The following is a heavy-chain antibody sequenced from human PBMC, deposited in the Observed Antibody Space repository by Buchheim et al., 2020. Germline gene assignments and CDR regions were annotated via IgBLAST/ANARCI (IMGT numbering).Heavy chain of an antibody. D-gene: IGHD1-1*01. CDR1: GITYSDYY. J-gene: IGHJ6*02. CDR2: ISPGATNI. Sequence: QVQLVESGGGLVKPGGSLRLSCAASGITYSDYYMSWIRQAPGKGLEWISYISPGATNIYYADSVKGRFTTSRDNAKNSLYLHMKSLRAEDTAVYCCARDRNAAGIDVWGQGTT. CDR3: ARDRNAAGIDV. V-gene: IGHV3-11*01.